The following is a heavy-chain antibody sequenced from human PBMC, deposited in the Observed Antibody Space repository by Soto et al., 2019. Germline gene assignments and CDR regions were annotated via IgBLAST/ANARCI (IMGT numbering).Heavy chain of an antibody. Sequence: SETLSLTCAVSGDSVSGGGYSWSWIRQPPGKGLEWIGYSYQSGSAFYNPSLKSRVTISIDTSQNQFSLRLSSVTAADTAVYYCARSHYYDDSGSSFDWYYYDYWGQGTLVTVSS. V-gene: IGHV4-30-2*01. D-gene: IGHD3-22*01. CDR1: GDSVSGGGYS. CDR2: SYQSGSA. CDR3: ARSHYYDDSGSSFDWYYYDY. J-gene: IGHJ4*02.